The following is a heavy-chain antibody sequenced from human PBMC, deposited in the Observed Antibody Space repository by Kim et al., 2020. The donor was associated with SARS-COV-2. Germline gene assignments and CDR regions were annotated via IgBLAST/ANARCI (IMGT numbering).Heavy chain of an antibody. J-gene: IGHJ4*01. CDR3: ARWLQPYYFVY. CDR2: INYSGST. V-gene: IGHV4-59*01. Sequence: SETLSLTCTVSGGSISSYYWSWIRQPPGKGLEWIGYINYSGSTNYNPSLKSRVTISVDTSKNQFSLKLSSVTAADTAVYYCARWLQPYYFVYWGHGTLVT. CDR1: GGSISSYY. D-gene: IGHD5-18*01.